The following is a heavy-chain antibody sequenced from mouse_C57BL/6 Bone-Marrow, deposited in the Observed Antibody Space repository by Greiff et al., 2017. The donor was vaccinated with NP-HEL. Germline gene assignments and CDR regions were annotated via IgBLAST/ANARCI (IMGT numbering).Heavy chain of an antibody. CDR3: ARQGYFDV. V-gene: IGHV1-81*01. J-gene: IGHJ1*03. CDR1: GYTFTSYG. CDR2: IYPRSGNT. Sequence: VQLQQSGAELARPGASVKLSCKASGYTFTSYGISWVKQGTGQGLEWIGEIYPRSGNTYYNEKFKGKATLTADKSSSTAYMELRSLTSEDSAVYFCARQGYFDVWGTGTTVTVSS.